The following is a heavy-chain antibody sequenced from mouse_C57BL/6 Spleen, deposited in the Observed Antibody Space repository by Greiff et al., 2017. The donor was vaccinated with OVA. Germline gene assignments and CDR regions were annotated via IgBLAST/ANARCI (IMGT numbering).Heavy chain of an antibody. Sequence: VQLQQPGAELVKPGASVKMSCKASGYTFTSYWITWVKQRPGQGLEWIGDIYPGSGSTNYNEKFKSKATLTVDTSSSTAYMQLSSLTSEDSAVYYCARHDYDGLHAMDYWGQGTSVTVSS. V-gene: IGHV1-55*01. CDR1: GYTFTSYW. CDR3: ARHDYDGLHAMDY. CDR2: IYPGSGST. D-gene: IGHD2-4*01. J-gene: IGHJ4*01.